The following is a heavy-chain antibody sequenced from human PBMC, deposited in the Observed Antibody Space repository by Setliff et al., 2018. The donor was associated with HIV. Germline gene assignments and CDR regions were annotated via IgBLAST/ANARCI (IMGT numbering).Heavy chain of an antibody. CDR3: ARDSGTGGPGRWVDP. CDR2: INPNSGDS. Sequence: AASVKVSCKASGYTFIDYFIHWVRQAPGQGLEWMAYINPNSGDSKTAQKFQGRVTVTRDTSIATAYMELSSLTSGDTAVYHCARDSGTGGPGRWVDPWGQGTLVTVSS. V-gene: IGHV1-2*02. CDR1: GYTFIDYF. D-gene: IGHD1-1*01. J-gene: IGHJ5*02.